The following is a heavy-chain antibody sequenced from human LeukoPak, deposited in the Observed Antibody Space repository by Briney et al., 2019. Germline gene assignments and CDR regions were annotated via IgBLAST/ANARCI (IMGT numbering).Heavy chain of an antibody. J-gene: IGHJ6*02. CDR2: IYTSGST. V-gene: IGHV4-61*02. Sequence: SETLSLTCTVSGGSISSGSYYGSWIRQPAGKGLEWIGRIYTSGSTNYNPSLRSRVTISVDTSKNQFSLKLSSVTAADTAVYYCARTSSGVSDGMDVWGQGTTVTVSS. CDR3: ARTSSGVSDGMDV. CDR1: GGSISSGSYY. D-gene: IGHD3-22*01.